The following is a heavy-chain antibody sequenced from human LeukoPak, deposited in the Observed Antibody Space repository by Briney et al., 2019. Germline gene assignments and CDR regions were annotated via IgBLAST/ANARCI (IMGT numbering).Heavy chain of an antibody. J-gene: IGHJ4*02. CDR1: GYSFASSW. CDR3: ARRASAFEYFDY. D-gene: IGHD3-10*01. V-gene: IGHV5-51*01. Sequence: GESLKISCKGSGYSFASSWIGWVRQMPGKGLEWTGIIYPGDSDTRYSPSFQGQVTISADKSISTAYLQWSSLKASDAAIYYCARRASAFEYFDYWGQGTLVTVSS. CDR2: IYPGDSDT.